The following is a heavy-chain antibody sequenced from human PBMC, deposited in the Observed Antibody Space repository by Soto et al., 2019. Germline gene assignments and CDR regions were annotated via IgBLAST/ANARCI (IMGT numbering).Heavy chain of an antibody. V-gene: IGHV1-69*13. D-gene: IGHD3-22*01. CDR3: ARAYYYDSSGYHPFDY. J-gene: IGHJ4*02. CDR2: IIPIFGTA. Sequence: AASVKVSCKASGGTFSSYAISWVRQAPGQGLEWMGGIIPIFGTANFAEKFQGRVTITADESTSTAYMELSSLRSEDTAVYYCARAYYYDSSGYHPFDYWGQGTLVT. CDR1: GGTFSSYA.